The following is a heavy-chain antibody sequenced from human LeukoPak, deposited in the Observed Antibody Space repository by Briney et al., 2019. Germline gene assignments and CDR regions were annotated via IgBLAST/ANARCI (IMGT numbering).Heavy chain of an antibody. Sequence: SVKVSCKASGGTFSSSAITWVRQAPGQGLEWMGRIIPVLNITNYAQKFQGRVTTTADTSTSTAYMELSSLRSEETAVYYCARDQGLTAPPPYGLDVWGQGTTVTVSS. CDR2: IIPVLNIT. J-gene: IGHJ6*02. CDR3: ARDQGLTAPPPYGLDV. V-gene: IGHV1-69*04. CDR1: GGTFSSSA. D-gene: IGHD5-18*01.